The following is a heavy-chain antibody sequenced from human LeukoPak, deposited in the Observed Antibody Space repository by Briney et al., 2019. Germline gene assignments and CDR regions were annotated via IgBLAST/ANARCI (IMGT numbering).Heavy chain of an antibody. CDR2: ISWNSGSI. V-gene: IGHV3-9*01. D-gene: IGHD3-10*01. CDR3: AKDGDRNGMDV. Sequence: GGSLRLSCAASGFTFDDYAMHWVRQAPGKGLEWVSGISWNSGSIGYADSVKGRFTISRDNAKNSLYLQMNSLRAEDTALYYCAKDGDRNGMDVWGQGTTVTVSS. J-gene: IGHJ6*02. CDR1: GFTFDDYA.